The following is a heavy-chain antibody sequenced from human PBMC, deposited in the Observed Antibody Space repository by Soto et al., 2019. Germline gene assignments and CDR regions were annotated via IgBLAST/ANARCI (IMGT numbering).Heavy chain of an antibody. D-gene: IGHD6-6*01. J-gene: IGHJ6*02. CDR2: IYYSGST. CDR1: GGSISIYY. V-gene: IGHV4-59*01. CDR3: ARAGSSSSDHYYYGMDV. Sequence: PSETLSLTCTVSGGSISIYYWSWIRHPPGKGLEWIGYIYYSGSTNYNPSLKSRVTISVDTSKNQFSLKLSSVTAADTAVYYCARAGSSSSDHYYYGMDVWGQGTTVTVSS.